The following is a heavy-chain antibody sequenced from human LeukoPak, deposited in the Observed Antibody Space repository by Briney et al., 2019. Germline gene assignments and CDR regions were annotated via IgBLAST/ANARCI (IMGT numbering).Heavy chain of an antibody. J-gene: IGHJ4*02. CDR3: ARDRGDFWTGYYTNYFDY. Sequence: GGSLRLSCAASGFTFSDHYMNWIRQAPGKGLEWVSYISDSSTTIYYADSVKGRFTISRDNARNSLYLQMNSLRAEDTAVYYCARDRGDFWTGYYTNYFDYWGQGTLVTVSS. D-gene: IGHD3/OR15-3a*01. CDR1: GFTFSDHY. V-gene: IGHV3-11*04. CDR2: ISDSSTTI.